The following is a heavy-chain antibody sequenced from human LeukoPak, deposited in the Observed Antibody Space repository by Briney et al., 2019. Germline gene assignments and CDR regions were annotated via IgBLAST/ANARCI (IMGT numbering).Heavy chain of an antibody. CDR2: IKEDGSEK. Sequence: PGGSLRLSCAASGFTFSNYWMTWVRQAPGKGLEWVANIKEDGSEKYYVDSAKGRFTISRDNAKNSLYLQMNSLRAEDTAVYYCAGDSNYYDNGAYYDAFDMRGQGTMVTVSS. D-gene: IGHD3-22*01. V-gene: IGHV3-7*05. CDR1: GFTFSNYW. CDR3: AGDSNYYDNGAYYDAFDM. J-gene: IGHJ3*02.